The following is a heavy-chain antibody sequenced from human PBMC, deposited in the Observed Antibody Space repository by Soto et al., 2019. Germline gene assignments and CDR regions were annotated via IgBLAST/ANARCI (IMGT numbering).Heavy chain of an antibody. Sequence: GGSLRLSCAASGFTFSSYGMHWVRQAPGKGLEWVAVISYDGSNKYYADSVKGRFTISRDNSKNTLYLQMNSLRAEDTAVYYCAKGPGEDFDYWGQGTLVTVSS. V-gene: IGHV3-30*18. CDR1: GFTFSSYG. CDR3: AKGPGEDFDY. J-gene: IGHJ4*02. CDR2: ISYDGSNK.